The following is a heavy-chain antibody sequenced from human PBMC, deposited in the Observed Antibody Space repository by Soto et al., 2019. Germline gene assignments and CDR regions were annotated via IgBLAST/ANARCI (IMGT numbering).Heavy chain of an antibody. D-gene: IGHD2-8*02. CDR1: GYTFTSYA. CDR2: INAGNGNT. Sequence: QVQLVQSGAEEKKPGASVKVSCKASGYTFTSYAIHWVRQAPGQRLEWMGWINAGNGNTKYSQKFQGRVTITRDTSASTAYMELSSLKSEDTAGYYCARGDWWLFDYWGQGTLVTVSS. J-gene: IGHJ4*02. CDR3: ARGDWWLFDY. V-gene: IGHV1-3*05.